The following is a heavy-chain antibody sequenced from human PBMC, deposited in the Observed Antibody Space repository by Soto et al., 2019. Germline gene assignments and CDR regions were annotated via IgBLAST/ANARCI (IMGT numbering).Heavy chain of an antibody. CDR2: IKTMPEGPIT. Sequence: EVQMVESGGGLVKPGGSLRLSCAVSGFTFSRAYMNWVRQAPGKGMEWVAHIKTMPEGPITHYASPVQGRFTVSRDDSKSTLYLDMSSLKSEDTAVYYCGTDFWNSGNQPDGWGQGTLVTVSS. CDR3: GTDFWNSGNQPDG. J-gene: IGHJ4*02. CDR1: GFTFSRAY. V-gene: IGHV3-15*07. D-gene: IGHD1-7*01.